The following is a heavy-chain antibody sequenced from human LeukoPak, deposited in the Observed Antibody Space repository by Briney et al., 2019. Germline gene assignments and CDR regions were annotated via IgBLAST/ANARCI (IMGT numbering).Heavy chain of an antibody. J-gene: IGHJ4*02. CDR2: ISGSGGST. Sequence: GGSLRLSCAASGFTFSSYAMTWVRQAPGKGLQWVSDISGSGGSTYYADSVKGRFTISRDNSKNTLYLQMNSLRAEDTAVYYCAARWELLPSEIFDYWGQGTLVTVSS. D-gene: IGHD1-26*01. CDR1: GFTFSSYA. CDR3: AARWELLPSEIFDY. V-gene: IGHV3-23*01.